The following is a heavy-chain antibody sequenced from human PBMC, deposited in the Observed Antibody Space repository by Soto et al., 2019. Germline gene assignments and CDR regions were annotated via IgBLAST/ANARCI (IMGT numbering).Heavy chain of an antibody. Sequence: QVRLVQSGAEVKNFGSSLKVSCKASGGTFNTYGLNWVRQAPGQGLEWMGGIIPIFHTTNYAQKFRDRVTITADESTTTAYMELNGLRSEDTAMYSCATWAGVVTTPDLMGPYDYWGQGTLVTVSS. CDR2: IIPIFHTT. CDR1: GGTFNTYG. V-gene: IGHV1-69*01. CDR3: ATWAGVVTTPDLMGPYDY. J-gene: IGHJ4*02. D-gene: IGHD2-15*01.